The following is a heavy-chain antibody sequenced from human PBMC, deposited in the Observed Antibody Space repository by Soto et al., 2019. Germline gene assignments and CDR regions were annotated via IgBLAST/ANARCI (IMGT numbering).Heavy chain of an antibody. CDR3: VREAVLAAVFDS. D-gene: IGHD6-19*01. Sequence: VGSLRLSCAASGFTFSSYSMYWVRQAPGKGLEWVSSITFSGTYIYYADSVKGRFTISRDNTKNSLYLQMNSLRAEDTAVYFCVREAVLAAVFDSWGQGTLVTVSS. V-gene: IGHV3-21*01. CDR1: GFTFSSYS. J-gene: IGHJ4*02. CDR2: ITFSGTYI.